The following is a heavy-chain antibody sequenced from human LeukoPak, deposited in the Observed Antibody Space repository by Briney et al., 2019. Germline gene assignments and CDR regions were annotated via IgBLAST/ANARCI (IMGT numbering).Heavy chain of an antibody. CDR3: ASRYSPFDF. Sequence: GGSLRLSCAASGFTFSSYSMNWIRQAPGKGVEWVSYISGTGSTTYYADSVRGRFTISRDNAKNSLYLQMNSLRAEDTAVYYCASRYSPFDFWGQGTLVTVSS. V-gene: IGHV3-48*04. CDR2: ISGTGSTT. D-gene: IGHD5-18*01. J-gene: IGHJ4*02. CDR1: GFTFSSYS.